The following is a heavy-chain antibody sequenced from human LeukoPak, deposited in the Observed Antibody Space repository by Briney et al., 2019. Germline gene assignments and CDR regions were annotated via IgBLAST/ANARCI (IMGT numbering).Heavy chain of an antibody. V-gene: IGHV3-23*01. CDR3: AKDKDIVVVPAASFDY. CDR1: GFIFSSYA. D-gene: IGHD2-2*01. Sequence: GGSLRLSCAASGFIFSSYAMSWVRQAPGKGLEWVSTISGSGGSTYYADSVKGRFTISRDNSKNTLYLQMNSLRAEDTAVYYCAKDKDIVVVPAASFDYWGQGTLVTVSS. J-gene: IGHJ4*02. CDR2: ISGSGGST.